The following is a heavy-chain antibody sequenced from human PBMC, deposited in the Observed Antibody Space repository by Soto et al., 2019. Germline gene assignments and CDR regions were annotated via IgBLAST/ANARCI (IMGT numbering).Heavy chain of an antibody. J-gene: IGHJ4*02. V-gene: IGHV1-18*01. D-gene: IGHD3-16*01. CDR3: ARGPHDYSFPYYFDY. CDR1: GYTFTKNV. CDR2: INPYNGNT. Sequence: ASVKVSCKASGYTFTKNVISCVLQSPLQGLEWMGCINPYNGNTDYAQKLQRRVTVTTDTSTNTVHMELRSLRSDDTAVYYCARGPHDYSFPYYFDYWGRGTLVTVSS.